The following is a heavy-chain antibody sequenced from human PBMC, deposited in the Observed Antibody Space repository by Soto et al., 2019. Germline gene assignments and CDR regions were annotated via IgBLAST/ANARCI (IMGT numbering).Heavy chain of an antibody. D-gene: IGHD3-22*01. CDR1: GGSISSSSYY. CDR2: IYYSGST. V-gene: IGHV4-39*01. Sequence: PSETLSLTCTVSGGSISSSSYYWGWIRQPPGKGLEWIGSIYYSGSTYYNPSLKSRVTISVDTSKNQSSLKLSSVTAADTAVYYCARGGYYYDSSGYYVPDAFDIWGQGTMVTVSS. J-gene: IGHJ3*02. CDR3: ARGGYYYDSSGYYVPDAFDI.